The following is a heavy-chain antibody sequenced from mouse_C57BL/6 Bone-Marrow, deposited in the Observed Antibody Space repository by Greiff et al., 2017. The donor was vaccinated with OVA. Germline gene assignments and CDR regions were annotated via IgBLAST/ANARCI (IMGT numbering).Heavy chain of an antibody. D-gene: IGHD2-2*01. CDR3: ARRVVTTSAMDY. Sequence: QVHVKQSGAELVRPGTSVKLSCKASGYTFTSYWMHWVKQRPGQGLEWIGVIDPSDSYTNYNQKFKGKATLTVDTSSSTAYMQLSSLTSEDSAVYYCARRVVTTSAMDYWGQGTSVTVSS. CDR1: GYTFTSYW. CDR2: IDPSDSYT. J-gene: IGHJ4*01. V-gene: IGHV1-59*01.